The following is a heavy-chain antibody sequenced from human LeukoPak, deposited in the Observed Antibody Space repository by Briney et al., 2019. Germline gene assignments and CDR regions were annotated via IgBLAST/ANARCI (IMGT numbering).Heavy chain of an antibody. CDR1: GFTFSSYE. CDR2: ISSSGSTI. J-gene: IGHJ4*02. V-gene: IGHV3-48*03. D-gene: IGHD1-26*01. Sequence: GGSLRLSCAASGFTFSSYEMNWVRQAPGKGLEWVSYISSSGSTIYYADSVKGQFTISRDNAKNSLYLQMNSLRAEDTAVYYCAREAKMRVGAPLYWGQGTLVTVSS. CDR3: AREAKMRVGAPLY.